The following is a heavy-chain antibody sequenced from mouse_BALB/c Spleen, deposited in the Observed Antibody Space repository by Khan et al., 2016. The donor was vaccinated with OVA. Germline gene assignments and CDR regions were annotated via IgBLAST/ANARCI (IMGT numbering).Heavy chain of an antibody. Sequence: QIQLVQSGPELKKPGETVKISCKASGYTFTNYVMNWVKQSPGKGLKWMGWINTYTGEPTYDDDFKGRFAFSLETSASTAFLQINSLKNEDTATYCSAMVHGGYGGQGTTLTVSS. CDR3: AMVHGGY. CDR2: INTYTGEP. CDR1: GYTFTNYV. V-gene: IGHV9-3-1*01. J-gene: IGHJ2*01.